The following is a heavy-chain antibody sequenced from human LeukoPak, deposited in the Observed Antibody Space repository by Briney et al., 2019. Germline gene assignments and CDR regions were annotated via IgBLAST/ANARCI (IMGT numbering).Heavy chain of an antibody. V-gene: IGHV3-15*01. CDR3: PTVTWGASDN. CDR1: GFTFSTAW. D-gene: IGHD7-27*01. J-gene: IGHJ4*02. Sequence: GGSLRLSCAASGFTFSTAWMSWVRQAPGKGLEWVGRIKRQSDGGTADYAAPVKGRFTISRDDSKNTLYLQMNSLTTEDTAIYYRPTVTWGASDNWGQGTLVTVSS. CDR2: IKRQSDGGTA.